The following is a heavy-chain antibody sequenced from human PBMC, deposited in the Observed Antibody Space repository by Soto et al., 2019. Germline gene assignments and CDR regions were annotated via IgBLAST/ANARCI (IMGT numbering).Heavy chain of an antibody. Sequence: QVQLVQSGAEVKKPGSSVKVSCKASGGTFSSYTISWVRQAPGQGLEWMGRIIPILGIANYAQKFQGRVTITADKSTSTAYMELSSLRSEDTAVYYCARDGQNGVAVAGGDVRPFDYWGQGTLVTVSS. J-gene: IGHJ4*02. D-gene: IGHD6-19*01. CDR2: IIPILGIA. CDR3: ARDGQNGVAVAGGDVRPFDY. V-gene: IGHV1-69*08. CDR1: GGTFSSYT.